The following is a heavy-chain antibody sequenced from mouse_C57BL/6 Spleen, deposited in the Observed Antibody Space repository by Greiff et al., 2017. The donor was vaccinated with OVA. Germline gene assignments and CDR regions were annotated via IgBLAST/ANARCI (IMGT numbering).Heavy chain of an antibody. CDR2: IHPNSGST. J-gene: IGHJ3*01. CDR1: GYTFTSYW. Sequence: QVQLQQSGAELVKPGASVKLSCKASGYTFTSYWMHWVKQRPGQGLEWIGMIHPNSGSTNYNEKFKSKATLTVDKSSSTAYMQLSSLTSEDSAVYYCARGGTTGDWFAYWGQGTLVTVSA. V-gene: IGHV1-64*01. D-gene: IGHD1-1*01. CDR3: ARGGTTGDWFAY.